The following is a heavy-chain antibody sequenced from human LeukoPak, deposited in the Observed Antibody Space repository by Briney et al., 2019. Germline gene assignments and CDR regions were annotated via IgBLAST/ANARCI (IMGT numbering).Heavy chain of an antibody. CDR2: IYYSGST. CDR1: GGSISSYY. D-gene: IGHD1-26*01. V-gene: IGHV4-59*01. J-gene: IGHJ4*02. Sequence: SETLSLTCTVSGGSISSYYWSWIRQPPGKGLEWIGYIYYSGSTNYNPSLKSRVTISVDAPKNQFSLKLSSVTAADTAVYYCARGGSYYGYFDYWGQGTLVTVSS. CDR3: ARGGSYYGYFDY.